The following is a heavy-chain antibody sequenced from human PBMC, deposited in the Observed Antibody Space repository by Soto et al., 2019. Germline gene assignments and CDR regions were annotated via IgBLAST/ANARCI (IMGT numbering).Heavy chain of an antibody. Sequence: QITLKESGPTLVRPTQTLTLTCAFSGFSLSTSGVGVGRIRQPPGKALEWLAVIYWDDSKHHSPSLRSRLTITKDTSKNQVVLTMTNMDPMDTGTYYCAHKGPEDWPLDYWGQGTLVTVSS. CDR3: AHKGPEDWPLDY. D-gene: IGHD3-9*01. CDR2: IYWDDSK. V-gene: IGHV2-5*02. J-gene: IGHJ4*02. CDR1: GFSLSTSGVG.